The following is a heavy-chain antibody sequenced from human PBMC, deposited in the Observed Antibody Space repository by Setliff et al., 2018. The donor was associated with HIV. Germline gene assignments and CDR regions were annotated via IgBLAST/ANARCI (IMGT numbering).Heavy chain of an antibody. CDR2: INVDNGNT. CDR1: GYSFTQYA. V-gene: IGHV1-3*01. J-gene: IGHJ4*02. CDR3: AREEYHDFWSGFSN. Sequence: RASVKVSCKASGYSFTQYAMHWVRQAPGQRLEWMGWINVDNGNTKYSQKFQGSVTITRDTSASTAYMELISLRSEDTAVYCCAREEYHDFWSGFSNWGQGTLVTVSS. D-gene: IGHD3-3*01.